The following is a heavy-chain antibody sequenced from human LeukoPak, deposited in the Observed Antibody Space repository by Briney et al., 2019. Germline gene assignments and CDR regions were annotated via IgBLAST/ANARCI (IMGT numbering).Heavy chain of an antibody. CDR2: IIPIFGTA. J-gene: IGHJ4*02. CDR1: GGTFSSYA. Sequence: GASVKVSCKASGGTFSSYAISWVRQAPGQGLEWMGGIIPIFGTANYAQKFQGRVTITANKSTSTVYMELSSLRSEDTAVYYCARDVGGVAARPLSFDYWGQGTLVTVSS. V-gene: IGHV1-69*06. D-gene: IGHD6-6*01. CDR3: ARDVGGVAARPLSFDY.